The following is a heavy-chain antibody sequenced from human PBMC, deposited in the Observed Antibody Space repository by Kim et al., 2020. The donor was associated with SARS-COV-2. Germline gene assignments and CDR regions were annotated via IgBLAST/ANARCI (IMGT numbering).Heavy chain of an antibody. J-gene: IGHJ5*02. CDR1: GFTFSSYA. D-gene: IGHD3-3*01. Sequence: GGSLRLSCTVSGFTFSSYAMSWVRQAPGKGLEWVSSVSASSSYIYYAESVKGRFTISRDNAKKSLFLQMNSLRAEDTAVYFCARRMGQPGPGVDWVDRWGEGTRVTVSA. CDR2: VSASSSYI. V-gene: IGHV3-21*01. CDR3: ARRMGQPGPGVDWVDR.